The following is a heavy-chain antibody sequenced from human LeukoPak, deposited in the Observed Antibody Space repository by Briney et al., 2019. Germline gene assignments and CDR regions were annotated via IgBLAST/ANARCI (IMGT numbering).Heavy chain of an antibody. CDR3: AREPDA. Sequence: GSLRLSCAASGFTFSDYYMSWIRQAPGKGLEWLGTVHHTGRAFYNPSLRGRTTVSVDTSKNEFSLKLTSVTAADTAVYYCAREPDAWGQGILVIVSS. CDR2: VHHTGRA. J-gene: IGHJ5*02. CDR1: GFTFSDYY. V-gene: IGHV4-38-2*02.